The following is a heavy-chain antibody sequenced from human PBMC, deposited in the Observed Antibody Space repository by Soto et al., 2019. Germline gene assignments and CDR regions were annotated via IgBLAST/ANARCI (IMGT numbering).Heavy chain of an antibody. J-gene: IGHJ6*02. CDR1: GFTFSSYG. CDR2: ISYDGSNK. V-gene: IGHV3-30*18. CDR3: AKAPPDYGDYDYYGMDV. D-gene: IGHD4-17*01. Sequence: GGSLSLSCAASGFTFSSYGMHWVRQAPGKGLEWVAVISYDGSNKYYADSVKGRFTISRDNSKNTLYLQMNSLRAEDTAVYYCAKAPPDYGDYDYYGMDVWGQGTTVTV.